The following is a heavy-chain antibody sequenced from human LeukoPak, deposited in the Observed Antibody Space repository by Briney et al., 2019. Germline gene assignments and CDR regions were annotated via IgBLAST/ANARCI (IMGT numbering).Heavy chain of an antibody. CDR2: IYPDDSHT. J-gene: IGHJ4*02. Sequence: GASLKISCKASGYSFTSYWIAWVRQMPGKGLEWMGIIYPDDSHTIYSPSFQGQVTISADKSISTAYLQWSSLKASDTAMYYCARHRGTSIAAPRLDYWGQGTLVTVSS. V-gene: IGHV5-51*01. D-gene: IGHD6-6*01. CDR1: GYSFTSYW. CDR3: ARHRGTSIAAPRLDY.